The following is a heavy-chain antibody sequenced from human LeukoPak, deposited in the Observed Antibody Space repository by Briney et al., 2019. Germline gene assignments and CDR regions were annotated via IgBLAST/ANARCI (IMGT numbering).Heavy chain of an antibody. CDR1: GYTFTSYD. J-gene: IGHJ4*02. CDR3: ARGSKSDY. V-gene: IGHV1-2*02. D-gene: IGHD3-10*01. Sequence: ASVKVSCKASGYTFTSYDINWVRQATGQGLEWMGWMNPNSGGTDYAQKFQGRVTMTRDTSISTAYMELSRLRSDDTAVYYCARGSKSDYWGQGTLVTVSS. CDR2: MNPNSGGT.